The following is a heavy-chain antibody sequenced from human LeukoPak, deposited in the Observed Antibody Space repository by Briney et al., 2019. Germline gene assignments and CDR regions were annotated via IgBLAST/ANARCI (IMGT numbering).Heavy chain of an antibody. CDR3: ARPQGYFAANFDY. V-gene: IGHV3-30*03. CDR1: RFTFSNYV. D-gene: IGHD3-22*01. CDR2: ISYDGSDK. Sequence: GRSLRLSCAASRFTFSNYVMHWVRQAPGKGLEWVAVISYDGSDKYYADSVKGRFTISRDNSKNTLYLQMNSLRGEDTAVFYCARPQGYFAANFDYWGQGTLVTVSS. J-gene: IGHJ4*02.